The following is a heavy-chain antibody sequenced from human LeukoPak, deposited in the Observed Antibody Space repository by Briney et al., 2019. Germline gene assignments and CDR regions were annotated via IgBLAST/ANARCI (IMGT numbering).Heavy chain of an antibody. Sequence: GGSLRLSCTVSGFTFSGYEMNWVRQAPGKGLEWVSYISSSGSTIFYADSVKGRFTISRDNAKNSLYLQMNSLRDEDTAVYYCARVGCRGGSCSSRGDYYYGMDVWGQGTTVTVSS. D-gene: IGHD2-15*01. CDR1: GFTFSGYE. J-gene: IGHJ6*02. V-gene: IGHV3-48*03. CDR2: ISSSGSTI. CDR3: ARVGCRGGSCSSRGDYYYGMDV.